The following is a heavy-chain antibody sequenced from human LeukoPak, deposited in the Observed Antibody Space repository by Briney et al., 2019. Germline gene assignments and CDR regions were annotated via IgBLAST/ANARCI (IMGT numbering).Heavy chain of an antibody. D-gene: IGHD2-21*02. J-gene: IGHJ4*02. V-gene: IGHV3-23*01. Sequence: PGGSLRLSCAASGFTFSNYAMSWVRQAPGKGLEWVSVISGSGGSTHYADSVKGRFTISRDNSKNTLYLQMNSLRAEDTAVYFCAKDLQGHCAGDCYVYWGQGTLVTVTS. CDR1: GFTFSNYA. CDR2: ISGSGGST. CDR3: AKDLQGHCAGDCYVY.